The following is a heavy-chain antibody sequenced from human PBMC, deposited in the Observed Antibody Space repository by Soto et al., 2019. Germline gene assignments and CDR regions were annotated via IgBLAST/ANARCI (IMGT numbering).Heavy chain of an antibody. V-gene: IGHV4-59*01. D-gene: IGHD3-22*01. CDR1: GGSISSYY. Sequence: PSETLSLTCTVSGGSISSYYWSWIRQPPGKGLEWIGYIYYSGSTNYNPSLKSRVTISVDTSKNQFSLKLSSVTAADTAVYYCASLSGYYQYDAFDIWGQGTMVTVSS. CDR2: IYYSGST. CDR3: ASLSGYYQYDAFDI. J-gene: IGHJ3*02.